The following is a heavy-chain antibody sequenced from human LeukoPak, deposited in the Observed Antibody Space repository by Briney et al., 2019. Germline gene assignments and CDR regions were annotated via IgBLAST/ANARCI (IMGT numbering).Heavy chain of an antibody. CDR2: INHSGST. CDR1: GGSFSGYY. V-gene: IGHV4-34*01. D-gene: IGHD4-17*01. J-gene: IGHJ3*02. Sequence: PSETLSLTCAVYGGSFSGYYWSWIRQPPGKGLEWIGEINHSGSTNYNPSLKSRVTISVDTSKNQFSLKLSSVTAADTAVYYCARGALATADAFDIWGQGTMVTVSS. CDR3: ARGALATADAFDI.